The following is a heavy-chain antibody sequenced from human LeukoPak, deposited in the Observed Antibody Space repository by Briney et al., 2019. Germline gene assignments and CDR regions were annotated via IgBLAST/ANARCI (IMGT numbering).Heavy chain of an antibody. CDR1: GYTFTSYD. CDR3: ARVQARAAPYNSFDR. CDR2: MNPNSGYT. V-gene: IGHV1-8*01. J-gene: IGHJ5*02. Sequence: ASVKVSCKASGYTFTSYDTNWVRQATGQGLEWMGWMNPNSGYTDYAQKFQGRVTMTRNTAMSTAYMELSGLRSEDTAVYYCARVQARAAPYNSFDRWGQGTLVTASS. D-gene: IGHD2-15*01.